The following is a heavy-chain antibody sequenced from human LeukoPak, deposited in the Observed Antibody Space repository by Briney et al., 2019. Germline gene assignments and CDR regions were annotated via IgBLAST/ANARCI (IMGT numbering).Heavy chain of an antibody. CDR3: AKAAPSGGWSTIYFDY. J-gene: IGHJ4*02. CDR1: GFTFSSHA. Sequence: GSLRLSCAASGFTFSSHAMSWVRQAPGKGLEWVSDISDSGDSTSYADSVKGRFTISRDNPKNMVYLQMISLRAEDMAVYYCAKAAPSGGWSTIYFDYWGQGTLVTVSS. V-gene: IGHV3-23*01. D-gene: IGHD6-19*01. CDR2: ISDSGDST.